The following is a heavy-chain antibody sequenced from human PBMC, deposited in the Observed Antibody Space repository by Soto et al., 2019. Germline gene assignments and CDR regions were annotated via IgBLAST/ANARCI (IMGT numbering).Heavy chain of an antibody. V-gene: IGHV3-33*01. CDR2: IWYDGSNK. CDR3: ATDGGKWLVRQGYWYFDL. CDR1: GFTFSSYG. J-gene: IGHJ2*01. Sequence: QVQLVESGGGVVQPGSSLRLSCAASGFTFSSYGMHWVRQAPGKGLEWVAVIWYDGSNKYYADSVKGRFTISRDNSKNTLYLQMNSLRAEDTAVYYCATDGGKWLVRQGYWYFDLWGRGTLVTVSS. D-gene: IGHD6-19*01.